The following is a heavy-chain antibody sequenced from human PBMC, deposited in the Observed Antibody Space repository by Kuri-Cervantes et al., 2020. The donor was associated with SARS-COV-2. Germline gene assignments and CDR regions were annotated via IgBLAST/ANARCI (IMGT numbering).Heavy chain of an antibody. CDR1: GVSISSYY. J-gene: IGHJ6*03. CDR3: ARASWTNYGSYYMDV. D-gene: IGHD4/OR15-4a*01. CDR2: IDDIGSL. Sequence: GSLRLSCTVSGVSISSYYWSWIRQPPGKGLEWIGYIDDIGSLKNNPSLQSRVTISVDTSKSQLSLKLSSVTAADTAVYYCARASWTNYGSYYMDVWGEGTPVTVFS. V-gene: IGHV4-59*01.